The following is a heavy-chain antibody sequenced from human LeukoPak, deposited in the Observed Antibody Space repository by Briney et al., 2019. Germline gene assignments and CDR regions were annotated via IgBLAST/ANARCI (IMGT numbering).Heavy chain of an antibody. V-gene: IGHV1-2*02. CDR3: ATGFDSSSFFQQ. D-gene: IGHD6-13*01. Sequence: GASVKLSCKASGYTFTGYYIHWVRQAPGQGLGGKGSNNTNRGGTNYAQTFQRRVTMPRDTSISTAYLELSRLSSDDTAVYYCATGFDSSSFFQQWRQGPLLTVS. CDR2: NNTNRGGT. CDR1: GYTFTGYY. J-gene: IGHJ1*01.